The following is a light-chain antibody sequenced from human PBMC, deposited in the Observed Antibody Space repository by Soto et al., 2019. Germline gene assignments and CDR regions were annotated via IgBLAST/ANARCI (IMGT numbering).Light chain of an antibody. CDR2: TNN. V-gene: IGLV1-44*01. J-gene: IGLJ1*01. Sequence: VLTQPPSASGTPGQRVTVSCSGSTSDIGTNAVNWFQHLPGTAPRLLIYTNNQRPSGVPDRFSGSKSGTSASLAISGLQSEDEATYYCATWHDSFYVFGTGTKLTVL. CDR1: TSDIGTNA. CDR3: ATWHDSFYV.